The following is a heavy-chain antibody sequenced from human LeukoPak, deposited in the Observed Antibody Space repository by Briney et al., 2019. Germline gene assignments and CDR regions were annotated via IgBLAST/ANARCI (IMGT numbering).Heavy chain of an antibody. D-gene: IGHD3-22*01. J-gene: IGHJ4*02. CDR3: ARSYYYDRAYFDY. CDR1: GFTFSSYS. CDR2: ISSSGSTI. V-gene: IGHV3-48*04. Sequence: GGSLRLSCAASGFTFSSYSMNWVRQAPGKGLEWVSYISSSGSTIYYADSVKGRFTISRDNAKNSLYLQMNSLRAEDTAVYYCARSYYYDRAYFDYWGQGTLVTVSS.